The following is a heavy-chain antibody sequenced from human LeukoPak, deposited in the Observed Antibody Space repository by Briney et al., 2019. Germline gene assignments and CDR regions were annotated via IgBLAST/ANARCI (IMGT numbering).Heavy chain of an antibody. CDR3: AKLKVLVVPAATDH. CDR1: GCTFSSYA. Sequence: GGSLRLSCAASGCTFSSYAMSWVRQAPGKGLEWVSAISGSGGSTYYADSEKGRFTISRDNSKNTLYLQMNSLRAEDTAVYYCAKLKVLVVPAATDHWGQGTLVTVSS. V-gene: IGHV3-23*01. J-gene: IGHJ4*02. D-gene: IGHD2-2*01. CDR2: ISGSGGST.